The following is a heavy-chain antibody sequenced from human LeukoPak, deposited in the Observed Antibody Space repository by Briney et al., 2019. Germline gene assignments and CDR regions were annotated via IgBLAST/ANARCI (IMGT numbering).Heavy chain of an antibody. D-gene: IGHD3-16*01. Sequence: GESLKISCKGSGYSFTRYWIGWVRQMPGKGLEWMGIIFPDDSDTRYSPSFQGQVTISADKSSSTAYLQWSSLKASDTAMYYCTIRGDPWNYFDYWGQGTLVTVSS. CDR3: TIRGDPWNYFDY. V-gene: IGHV5-51*01. CDR2: IFPDDSDT. J-gene: IGHJ4*02. CDR1: GYSFTRYW.